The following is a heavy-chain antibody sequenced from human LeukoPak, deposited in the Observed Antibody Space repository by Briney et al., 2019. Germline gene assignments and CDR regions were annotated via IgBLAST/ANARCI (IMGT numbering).Heavy chain of an antibody. CDR1: GFTLSSYW. V-gene: IGHV3-7*01. J-gene: IGHJ3*02. CDR2: IKQDGSEK. D-gene: IGHD3-22*01. CDR3: AGNYDSSVYRLVVFDI. Sequence: PGGSLRLSCAASGFTLSSYWMTWVRQAPGKGLEWVAYIKQDGSEKYYMDSVKGRFTISRDNAKNSLYLQMNSLRAEDTAVYFCAGNYDSSVYRLVVFDIGGKGKMVTVFS.